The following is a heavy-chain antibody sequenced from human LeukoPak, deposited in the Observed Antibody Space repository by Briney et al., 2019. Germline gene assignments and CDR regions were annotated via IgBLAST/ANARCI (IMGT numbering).Heavy chain of an antibody. D-gene: IGHD2-8*02. V-gene: IGHV5-51*01. Sequence: GESLQISCKGSGYDFTNYWIGWVRQMPGKGLEWMGIIYPGDSDTRYSPSFQGQVTISVDKSIHTAYLQWSSLKASDTAMYYCARHIGLVAPDGFDIWGQGTMVTVSS. J-gene: IGHJ3*02. CDR1: GYDFTNYW. CDR3: ARHIGLVAPDGFDI. CDR2: IYPGDSDT.